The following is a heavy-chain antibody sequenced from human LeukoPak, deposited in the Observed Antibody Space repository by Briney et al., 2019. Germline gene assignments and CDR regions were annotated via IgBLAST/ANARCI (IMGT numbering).Heavy chain of an antibody. CDR3: AREGSGSYYNVRYYFDY. CDR1: GFTFSSYA. D-gene: IGHD3-10*01. CDR2: ISYDGSNK. Sequence: TGGSLRLSCAASGFTFSSYAMSWVRQAPSKGLEWVAVISYDGSNKYYADSVKGRFTISRDNSKNTLYLQMNSLRAEDTAVYYCAREGSGSYYNVRYYFDYWGQGTLVTVSS. V-gene: IGHV3-30-3*01. J-gene: IGHJ4*02.